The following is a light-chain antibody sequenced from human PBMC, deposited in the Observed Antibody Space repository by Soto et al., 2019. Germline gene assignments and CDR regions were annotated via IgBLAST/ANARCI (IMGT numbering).Light chain of an antibody. CDR3: QQHGISLFS. Sequence: GLSQSPGAVSLSKGERATLSCRASQSVSSTFLAWYQQKPGQAPRSLIYAASSRATGMPDRFSGSGHGTAFTLPIIRREHADFVVEYCQQHGISLFSFGPGAIVAI. CDR1: QSVSSTF. V-gene: IGKV3-20*01. CDR2: AAS. J-gene: IGKJ3*01.